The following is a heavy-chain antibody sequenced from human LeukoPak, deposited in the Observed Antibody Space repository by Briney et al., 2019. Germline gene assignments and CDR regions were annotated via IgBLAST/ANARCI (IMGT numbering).Heavy chain of an antibody. V-gene: IGHV1-46*03. CDR1: GYTFTSYY. D-gene: IGHD1-1*01. J-gene: IGHJ4*02. CDR3: ARDWTTGTILDY. CDR2: INPSGGST. Sequence: ASVKVSCKASGYTFTSYYMHWVRQAPGQRLEWMGIINPSGGSTSYAQKFQCRVTMTRDTSTSTVYMELSSLRSEDTAVYYCARDWTTGTILDYWGQGTLVTVSS.